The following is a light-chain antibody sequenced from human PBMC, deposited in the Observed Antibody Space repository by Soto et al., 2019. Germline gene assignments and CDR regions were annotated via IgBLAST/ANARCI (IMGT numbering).Light chain of an antibody. CDR2: KAS. CDR3: QQYNSQWT. CDR1: QNISNW. Sequence: DIQMTQSPSTLSAAVGDRVTITCRASQNISNWLAWYQQKPGKAPNLLIYKASSLQNGVPSRFSGSGSGTDFTLTISSLQHEDVATYYCQQYNSQWTFGPGTKVDIK. V-gene: IGKV1-5*03. J-gene: IGKJ1*01.